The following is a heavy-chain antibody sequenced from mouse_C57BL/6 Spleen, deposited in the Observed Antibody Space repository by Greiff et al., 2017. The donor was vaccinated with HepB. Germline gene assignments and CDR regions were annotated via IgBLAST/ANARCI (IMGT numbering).Heavy chain of an antibody. CDR2: IHPNSGST. Sequence: QVQLQQPGAELVKPGASVKLSCKASGYTFTSYWMHWVKQRPGQGLEWIGMIHPNSGSTNYNEKFKSKATLTVDKSSSTAYMQLSSLTSEDSAVYYCERASERDAMDYWGQGTSVTVSS. CDR1: GYTFTSYW. J-gene: IGHJ4*01. CDR3: ERASERDAMDY. V-gene: IGHV1-64*01. D-gene: IGHD3-3*01.